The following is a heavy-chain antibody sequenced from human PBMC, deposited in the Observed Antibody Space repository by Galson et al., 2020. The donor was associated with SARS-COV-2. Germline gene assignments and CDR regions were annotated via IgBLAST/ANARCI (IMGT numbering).Heavy chain of an antibody. CDR1: GGSLNSYY. Sequence: ASETLSLICTVSGGSLNSYYWSWIRQPPGKGLEWIGYIYYNGRTNYSPSLKSRVTISLDTSMNQVSLNLNYVTAADTAVYYCARVYTSMVPLYFDYWGQGALATVSA. CDR2: IYYNGRT. D-gene: IGHD2-2*02. J-gene: IGHJ4*02. CDR3: ARVYTSMVPLYFDY. V-gene: IGHV4-59*01.